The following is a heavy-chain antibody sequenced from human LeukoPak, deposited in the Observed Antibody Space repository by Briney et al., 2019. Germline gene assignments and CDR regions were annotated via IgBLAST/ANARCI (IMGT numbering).Heavy chain of an antibody. CDR3: ARDNKGTAAADYYYYGMDV. J-gene: IGHJ6*02. V-gene: IGHV1-46*01. Sequence: ASVKVSCKASGYTFTSYYMHWVRQAPGQGLEWMGIINPSGGSTSYAQKFQGRVTMTRDTSMSTVYMELSSLRSEDTAVYYCARDNKGTAAADYYYYGMDVWGQGTTVTVSS. D-gene: IGHD6-13*01. CDR1: GYTFTSYY. CDR2: INPSGGST.